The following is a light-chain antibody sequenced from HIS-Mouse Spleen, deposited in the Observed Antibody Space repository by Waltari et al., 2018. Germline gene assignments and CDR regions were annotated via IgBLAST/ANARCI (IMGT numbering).Light chain of an antibody. CDR1: ALPTKY. J-gene: IGLJ2*01. V-gene: IGLV3-10*01. CDR2: EDS. Sequence: SYELTQPPSVSVSPGQTARITCPGAALPTKYAYSSHQKSGQAPVLGIYEDSKRPSGIPERFSGSSSGTMATLTISGAQVEDEADYYCYSTDSSGNHRVFGGGTKLTVL. CDR3: YSTDSSGNHRV.